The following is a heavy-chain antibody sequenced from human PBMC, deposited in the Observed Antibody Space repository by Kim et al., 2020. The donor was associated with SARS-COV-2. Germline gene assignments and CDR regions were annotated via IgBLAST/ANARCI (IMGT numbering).Heavy chain of an antibody. J-gene: IGHJ5*02. Sequence: TNYNPSRKSRVTMSVDTAKNHVSRKLSTVNEADTAVYYCARGVLVLDWFDPWGPGIQVTVSS. CDR2: T. D-gene: IGHD2-8*02. V-gene: IGHV4-4*07. CDR3: ARGVLVLDWFDP.